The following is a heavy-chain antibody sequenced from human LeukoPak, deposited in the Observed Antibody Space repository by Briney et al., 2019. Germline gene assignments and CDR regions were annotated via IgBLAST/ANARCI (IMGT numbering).Heavy chain of an antibody. CDR1: GDSIGTSTYY. J-gene: IGHJ4*02. CDR2: IYYGVST. Sequence: PSETLSLTCTVSGDSIGTSTYYWGWIRQPPGKGLEWIGSIYYGVSTYYNPSLKSRVTISVDTSKNQFSLKLSSVTAADTAVYYCVRSSTYHLFDDWGQGTLVTVSS. V-gene: IGHV4-39*01. D-gene: IGHD2-15*01. CDR3: VRSSTYHLFDD.